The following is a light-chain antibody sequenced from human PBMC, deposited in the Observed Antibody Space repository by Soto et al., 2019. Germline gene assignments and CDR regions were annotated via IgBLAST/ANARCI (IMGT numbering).Light chain of an antibody. CDR1: QSDSSSE. J-gene: IGKJ1*01. CDR3: QQYYSSPRT. V-gene: IGKV3-20*01. Sequence: EIVLTQSPDTVSLSPGEGATLSCRASQSDSSSELAWYQQKPGQVPRLLIYGASRRATGVSDRFSGSGSGTDFTLTISRLAPEDFAVYYCQQYYSSPRTFGQGTKMEIK. CDR2: GAS.